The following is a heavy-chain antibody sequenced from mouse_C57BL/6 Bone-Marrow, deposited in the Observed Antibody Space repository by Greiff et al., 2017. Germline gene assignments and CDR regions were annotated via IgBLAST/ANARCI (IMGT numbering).Heavy chain of an antibody. J-gene: IGHJ3*01. Sequence: QVQLQQSGAELARPGASVKLSCKASGYTFTSYGISWVKQRTGQGLEWIGAIYPRSGNTYYNEKFKGKATLTADKSSSTAYLELRSLTSEDSAVYFCARTGYLAYWGQGTLVTVSA. CDR1: GYTFTSYG. CDR3: ARTGYLAY. CDR2: IYPRSGNT. V-gene: IGHV1-81*01. D-gene: IGHD2-2*01.